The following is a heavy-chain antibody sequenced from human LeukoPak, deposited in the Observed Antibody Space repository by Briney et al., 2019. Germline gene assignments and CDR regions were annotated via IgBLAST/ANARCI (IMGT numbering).Heavy chain of an antibody. V-gene: IGHV1-18*01. D-gene: IGHD3-22*01. Sequence: GASVKVSCKASGYTFTSYGISWVRQAPGQGLEWMGWISAYNGNTNYAQKLQGRVTMTTDTSTSTAYMELRSLRSDDTAVYYCAREGTYYYDSSGYPTLDYWGQGTLVTVSS. CDR2: ISAYNGNT. CDR1: GYTFTSYG. J-gene: IGHJ4*02. CDR3: AREGTYYYDSSGYPTLDY.